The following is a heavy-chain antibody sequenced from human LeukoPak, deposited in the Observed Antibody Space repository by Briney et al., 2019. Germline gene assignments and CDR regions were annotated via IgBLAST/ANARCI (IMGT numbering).Heavy chain of an antibody. Sequence: SETLSLTCTVSGGSISSGGYYWSWIRQPPGKGLEWIGYIYHSGSTYYNPSLKSRVTISVDRSKNQFSLKLSSVTAADTAVYYCAREGRVDAFDIWGQGTMVTVSS. CDR2: IYHSGST. V-gene: IGHV4-30-2*01. CDR1: GGSISSGGYY. J-gene: IGHJ3*02. CDR3: AREGRVDAFDI.